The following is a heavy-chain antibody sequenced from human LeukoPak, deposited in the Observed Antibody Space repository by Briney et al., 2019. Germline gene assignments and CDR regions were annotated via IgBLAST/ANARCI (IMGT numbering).Heavy chain of an antibody. D-gene: IGHD2-21*01. CDR1: GFTFSSSA. Sequence: PGGSLRLSCAASGFTFSSSAMSWVRQAPGKGLEWVSAISGSGRSTYYADSVKGRFTISRDNSKNTLYLQMNSLRAEDTAVYYCARGKNSYCGEPWGQGTLVTVSS. J-gene: IGHJ5*02. V-gene: IGHV3-23*01. CDR2: ISGSGRST. CDR3: ARGKNSYCGEP.